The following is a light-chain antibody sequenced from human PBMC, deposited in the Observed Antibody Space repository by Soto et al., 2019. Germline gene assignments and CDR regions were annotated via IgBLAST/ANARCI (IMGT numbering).Light chain of an antibody. CDR2: GAS. CDR3: QQYGSSPT. V-gene: IGKV3-20*01. Sequence: EIVLTQSPGTLSLSPGERATLSCRASQSVIDNYLAWYQQKPGQAPRLLIHGASWRATAIPDRFSGSGSGTDFTLTISKLEPEEFAVYYCQQYGSSPTFGQGTKVEIK. CDR1: QSVIDNY. J-gene: IGKJ1*01.